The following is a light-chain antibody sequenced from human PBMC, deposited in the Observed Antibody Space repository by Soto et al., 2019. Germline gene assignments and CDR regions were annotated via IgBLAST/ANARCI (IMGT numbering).Light chain of an antibody. CDR2: EVS. CDR3: SSYTSSSTPV. CDR1: SSDVGGYNY. J-gene: IGLJ1*01. Sequence: QSVLTRPASVSGSPGQSITISCTGTSSDVGGYNYVSWYQQFTGKAPKVMIFEVSHRPSGVSNRFSGSKSGSTASLTISGLQAEEEADYYCSSYTSSSTPVFGPGTKVTVL. V-gene: IGLV2-14*01.